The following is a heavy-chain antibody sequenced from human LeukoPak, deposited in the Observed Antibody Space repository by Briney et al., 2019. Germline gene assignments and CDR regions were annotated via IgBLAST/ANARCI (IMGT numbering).Heavy chain of an antibody. Sequence: GASVKVSCKASGGTFSSYSISWVRQVPGQGLEWMGGIIPIFGTANYAQKFQGRVTITADESTSTAYMELSSLRSEDTAVYYCARGGYSYGYYWGQGTLVTVSS. V-gene: IGHV1-69*13. CDR1: GGTFSSYS. CDR3: ARGGYSYGYY. J-gene: IGHJ4*02. CDR2: IIPIFGTA. D-gene: IGHD5-18*01.